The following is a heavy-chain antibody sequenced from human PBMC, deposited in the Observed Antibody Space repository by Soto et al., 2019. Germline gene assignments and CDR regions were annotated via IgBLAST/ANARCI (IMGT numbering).Heavy chain of an antibody. CDR1: GYSFTSYW. CDR3: SRPFGGFWSGYRLYYYGMDV. D-gene: IGHD3-3*01. V-gene: IGHV5-51*01. Sequence: PGESLKISCKGSGYSFTSYWIGWVRQMPGKGLEWMGIIYPGDSDTRYSPSFQGQVTISADKSISTAYLQWSSMKASDTAMYNYSRPFGGFWSGYRLYYYGMDVWGQGTTVTVSS. CDR2: IYPGDSDT. J-gene: IGHJ6*02.